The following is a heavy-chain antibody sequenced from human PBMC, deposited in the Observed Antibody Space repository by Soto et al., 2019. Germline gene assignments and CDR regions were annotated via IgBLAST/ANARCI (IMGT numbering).Heavy chain of an antibody. V-gene: IGHV3-23*01. CDR1: GFTFSTYA. Sequence: EVQLLESGGKLVQPGGSLTLSCAASGFTFSTYAMAWVRQAPGKGLEWVSGVSASGLNTDYADPVKGRFYISRDNSKNTVSLRTNSLRAEDTALYYCAKGRPRWTSGYFFDHWGQGTQVTVSS. CDR3: AKGRPRWTSGYFFDH. J-gene: IGHJ4*02. CDR2: VSASGLNT. D-gene: IGHD2-15*01.